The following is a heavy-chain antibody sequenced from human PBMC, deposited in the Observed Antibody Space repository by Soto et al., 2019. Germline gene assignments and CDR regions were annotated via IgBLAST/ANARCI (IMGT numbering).Heavy chain of an antibody. V-gene: IGHV1-69*01. D-gene: IGHD2-15*01. CDR2: IVPLSDRT. CDR3: ARKSGRDCHSGGGCFSLDV. J-gene: IGHJ4*02. CDR1: GETLNSSP. Sequence: QVQLVQSGAEVKKPGSSLKVSCKVFGETLNSSPIGWVRQAPGQGLEWVGGIVPLSDRTNYAQELQGRVTVTADGSTSTVYMELSNLKSDDTAVYYCARKSGRDCHSGGGCFSLDVWGQGRLITVSS.